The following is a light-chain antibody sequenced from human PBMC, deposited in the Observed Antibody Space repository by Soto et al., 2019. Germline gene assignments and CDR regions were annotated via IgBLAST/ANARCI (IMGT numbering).Light chain of an antibody. CDR1: QSVLYSSNNKNY. J-gene: IGKJ4*01. Sequence: DIVMTQSPDSLAVFLGERATINCKSSQSVLYSSNNKNYLAWYQQKAGQPPKLLIYWASTRESGVPDRFSGSGSWKKFTLTISRLQAEDVAVYYCQQYYRTLTFRGGAKVEIK. CDR3: QQYYRTLT. CDR2: WAS. V-gene: IGKV4-1*01.